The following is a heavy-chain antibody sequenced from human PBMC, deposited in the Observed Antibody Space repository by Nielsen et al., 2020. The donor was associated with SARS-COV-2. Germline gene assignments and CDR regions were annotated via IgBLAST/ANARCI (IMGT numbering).Heavy chain of an antibody. CDR3: ARGGYNIYDFDY. V-gene: IGHV4-61*01. CDR2: MFYIGTA. D-gene: IGHD5-24*01. J-gene: IGHJ4*02. CDR1: GVSVSSGRYF. Sequence: SETLSLTSTVSGVSVSSGRYFWSWIRQPPGKRLEWIGYMFYIGTANYNPPFQSRVNISVDTSKNQFSLKLSSVTAADTAIYYCARGGYNIYDFDYWGRGTLVTVSS.